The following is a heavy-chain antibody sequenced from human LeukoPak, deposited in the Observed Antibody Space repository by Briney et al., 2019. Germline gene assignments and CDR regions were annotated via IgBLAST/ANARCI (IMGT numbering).Heavy chain of an antibody. J-gene: IGHJ6*03. V-gene: IGHV3-20*04. CDR3: ARDLGSGSYDIYMDV. CDR2: INWNGGST. D-gene: IGHD3-10*01. CDR1: GFTFNDAW. Sequence: GGSLRLSCAASGFTFNDAWMNWVRQAPGKGLEWVSGINWNGGSTGYADSVKGRFTISRDNAKNSLYLQMNSLRAEDTALYYCARDLGSGSYDIYMDVWGKGTTVTVSS.